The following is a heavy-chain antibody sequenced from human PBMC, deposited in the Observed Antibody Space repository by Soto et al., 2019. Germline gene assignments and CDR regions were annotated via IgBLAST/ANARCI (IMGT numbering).Heavy chain of an antibody. CDR1: VYTITSYG. Sequence: GASVKVSCKASVYTITSYGSRWVRQETGQGLEWMGWISAYNGNTNYAQKLQGRVTMTTDTSTSTAYMELRSLRSDDTAVYYCAREYPSLLGGMDFWGQGTTVTVSS. J-gene: IGHJ6*02. CDR2: ISAYNGNT. V-gene: IGHV1-18*01. CDR3: AREYPSLLGGMDF. D-gene: IGHD3-16*01.